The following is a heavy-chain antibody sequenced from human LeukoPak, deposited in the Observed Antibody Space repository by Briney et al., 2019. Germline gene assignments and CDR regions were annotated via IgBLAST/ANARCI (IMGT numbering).Heavy chain of an antibody. V-gene: IGHV1-24*01. CDR1: GHALSDLS. Sequence: ASVKVSCKISGHALSDLSIHWVRQAPGRGPEWMGGFDPEVGDKMHAQRFQDRVTMTTDTSTTTAYMELRSLRSDDTAMYYCARDHEDVYGSGSYKLWGQGTRVTVSS. J-gene: IGHJ4*02. D-gene: IGHD3-10*01. CDR2: FDPEVGDK. CDR3: ARDHEDVYGSGSYKL.